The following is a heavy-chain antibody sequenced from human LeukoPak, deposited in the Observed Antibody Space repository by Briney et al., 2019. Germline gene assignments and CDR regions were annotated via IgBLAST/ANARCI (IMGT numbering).Heavy chain of an antibody. V-gene: IGHV3-23*01. Sequence: PGGSLRLSCAASGFTFSSYAMSWVRQAPGKGLEWVSAIGATSGTTFYADSVKGRFTVSRDNSQNTLYLQMAGLRAEDTAIYYCARALSYWNYFDSRGQGTLVTVSS. J-gene: IGHJ4*02. CDR3: ARALSYWNYFDS. CDR1: GFTFSSYA. CDR2: IGATSGTT. D-gene: IGHD1-1*01.